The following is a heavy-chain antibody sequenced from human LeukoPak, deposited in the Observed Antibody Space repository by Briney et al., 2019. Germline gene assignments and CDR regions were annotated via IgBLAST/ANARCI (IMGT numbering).Heavy chain of an antibody. D-gene: IGHD4-23*01. V-gene: IGHV4-59*01. CDR1: GGSINTYY. J-gene: IGHJ2*01. CDR3: ARSVVTLYWYFDL. Sequence: PSETLSLTCTVSGGSINTYYWSWIRQPPGKGLEWIGYNHYSGSTNYNPSLKSRVTISVDTSNNQFSLRLSSVTAADTAVYYCARSVVTLYWYFDLWGRGTLVTVSS. CDR2: NHYSGST.